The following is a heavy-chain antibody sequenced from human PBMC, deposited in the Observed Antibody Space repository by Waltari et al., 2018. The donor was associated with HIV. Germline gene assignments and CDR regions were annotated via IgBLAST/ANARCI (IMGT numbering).Heavy chain of an antibody. J-gene: IGHJ3*02. CDR2: ISSSGSTI. V-gene: IGHV3-48*03. CDR1: GFTFSSYE. Sequence: EVQVVESGGGLVQPGGCLRLSCAASGFTFSSYEMNWVRQAPGKGRCWVSYISSSGSTIYFADSVKGRFTMSRDNAKNSLYLRMNSRRAEDTAVYYCARAFMIRGTGAFDIWGQGTMVTVSS. CDR3: ARAFMIRGTGAFDI. D-gene: IGHD3-10*01.